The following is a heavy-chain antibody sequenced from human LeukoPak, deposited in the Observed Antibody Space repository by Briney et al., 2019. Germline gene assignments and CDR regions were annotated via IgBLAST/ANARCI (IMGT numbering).Heavy chain of an antibody. V-gene: IGHV4-59*01. Sequence: SETLSLTCTVSGGSISSYYWSWIRQPPGKGLEWIGYIYYSGSTNYNPSLKSRVTISVDTSKNQFSLKLSSVTAADTAVYYCARGTGYSSSWVPRGAFDIWGRGTMVTVSS. J-gene: IGHJ3*02. CDR2: IYYSGST. CDR1: GGSISSYY. D-gene: IGHD6-13*01. CDR3: ARGTGYSSSWVPRGAFDI.